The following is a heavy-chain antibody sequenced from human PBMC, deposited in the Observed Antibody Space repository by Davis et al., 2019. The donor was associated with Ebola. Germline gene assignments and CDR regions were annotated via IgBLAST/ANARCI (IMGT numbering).Heavy chain of an antibody. D-gene: IGHD3-3*01. CDR3: ARDEISDFGSYYGMDV. J-gene: IGHJ6*02. CDR1: GFTFVNTW. V-gene: IGHV3-33*08. Sequence: GGSLRLSCAASGFTFVNTWMNWVRQAPGKGLEWVAVIWYDGSNKYYADSVKGRFTISRDNSKNTLYLQMNSLRAEDTAVYYCARDEISDFGSYYGMDVWGQGTTVTVSS. CDR2: IWYDGSNK.